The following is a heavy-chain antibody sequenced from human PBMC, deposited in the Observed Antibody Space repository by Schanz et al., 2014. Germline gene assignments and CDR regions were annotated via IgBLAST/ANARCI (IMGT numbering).Heavy chain of an antibody. CDR2: INSVGSNT. Sequence: EVQLVESGGGLVQPGGSLRLSCAASGFTFSSHWMHWVRQDPGKGLVWVARINSVGSNTDYADSVKGRFTISRDNAKNSLYLQMDSLRADDTAVYYCARDLPRTFLFDYWGQGTLVTVSS. CDR3: ARDLPRTFLFDY. J-gene: IGHJ4*02. V-gene: IGHV3-74*01. CDR1: GFTFSSHW.